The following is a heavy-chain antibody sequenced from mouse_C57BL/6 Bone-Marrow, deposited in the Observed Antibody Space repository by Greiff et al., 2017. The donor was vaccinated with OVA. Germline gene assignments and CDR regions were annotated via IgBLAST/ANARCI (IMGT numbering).Heavy chain of an antibody. V-gene: IGHV14-1*01. Sequence: VQLQQSGAELVRPGASVKLSCTASGFNIKDYYMHWVKQRPEQGLEWIGRIDPEDGDTEYAPKFQGKATMTADTSSNKAYLQLSSLTSEDTAVYYCTTLYDYDGYFDVWGTGTTVTVSS. J-gene: IGHJ1*03. CDR3: TTLYDYDGYFDV. CDR1: GFNIKDYY. CDR2: IDPEDGDT. D-gene: IGHD2-4*01.